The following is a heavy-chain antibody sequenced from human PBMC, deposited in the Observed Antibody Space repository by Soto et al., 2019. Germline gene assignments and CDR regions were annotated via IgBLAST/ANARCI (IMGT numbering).Heavy chain of an antibody. CDR1: GGSSSGYC. J-gene: IGHJ6*02. Sequence: SERLSRTCAVYGGSSSGYCWCWFRQTPGKGLEWIGEINHSGSTNYNPSLKSRVTISVDTSKNQFSLKLSSVTAADTAVYYCARLSGSYFYYYYYGMHVWGQGTTVT. D-gene: IGHD1-26*01. V-gene: IGHV4-34*01. CDR3: ARLSGSYFYYYYYGMHV. CDR2: INHSGST.